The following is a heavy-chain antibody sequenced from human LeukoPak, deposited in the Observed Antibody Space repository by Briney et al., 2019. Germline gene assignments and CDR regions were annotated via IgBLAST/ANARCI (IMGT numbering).Heavy chain of an antibody. D-gene: IGHD4/OR15-4a*01. V-gene: IGHV4-30-2*05. CDR3: ARELTYADY. CDR2: IYHSGST. J-gene: IGHJ4*02. CDR1: GGSISSGGYS. Sequence: SETLSLTCAVSGGSISSGGYSWSWIRQPPGKGLEWIGYIYHSGSTYYNPSLKSRVTMSVDTSKNQFSLKLSSVTAADTAVYYCARELTYADYWGQGTLVTVSS.